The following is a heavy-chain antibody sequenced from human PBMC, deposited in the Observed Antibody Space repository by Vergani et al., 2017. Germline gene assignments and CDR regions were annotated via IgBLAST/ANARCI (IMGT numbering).Heavy chain of an antibody. D-gene: IGHD5-12*01. J-gene: IGHJ4*02. Sequence: QVQLQESGPGLVKPSETLSLTCTVSGGSISSYYWSWIRQPPGKGLEWIGYIYYSGSTNYNPSLKSRVTISVDTSKNPFSLKLSSVTAADTAVYYCARGGATLQASFDYWGQGTLVTVSS. CDR1: GGSISSYY. CDR3: ARGGATLQASFDY. V-gene: IGHV4-59*01. CDR2: IYYSGST.